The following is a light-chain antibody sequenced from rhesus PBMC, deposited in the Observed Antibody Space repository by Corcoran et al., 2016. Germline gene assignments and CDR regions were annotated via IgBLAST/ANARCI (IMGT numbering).Light chain of an antibody. J-gene: IGKJ1*01. Sequence: DIQMTQSPSALSASVGDRVTISCRASQNIYSHLAWYQQKPGKAPKLLIYGATGMQTEIPSRFSGSGSGTDFTLTISSLQPEDSTAYFCQHYYGHPPTFGQGTRVEI. CDR1: QNIYSH. CDR2: GAT. V-gene: IGKV1-44*03. CDR3: QHYYGHPPT.